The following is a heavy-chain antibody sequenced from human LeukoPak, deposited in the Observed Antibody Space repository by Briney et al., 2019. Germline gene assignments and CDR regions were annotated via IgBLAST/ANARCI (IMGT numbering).Heavy chain of an antibody. V-gene: IGHV3-23*01. CDR1: GFTFSYA. Sequence: PGGSLRLSCAASGFTFSYAMTWVRQPPGKGLEWVSTIGGSGGSTYYADSVKGRFTISRDNSKNTLFLQLNRLRAEDTAMYYCAKAGVQLWSPAGDYWGQGTLVTVSS. J-gene: IGHJ4*02. CDR3: AKAGVQLWSPAGDY. CDR2: IGGSGGST. D-gene: IGHD5-18*01.